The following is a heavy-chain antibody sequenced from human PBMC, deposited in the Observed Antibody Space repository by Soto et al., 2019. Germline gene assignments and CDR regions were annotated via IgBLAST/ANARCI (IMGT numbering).Heavy chain of an antibody. Sequence: PGGSLRLSCAASGFTCSNYGMHWVRQAPGKGLEWVAVIWYDGSDKYYADSVKGRFTISRDNSKNTLSLQMDSLRAEDTAVYYCARDSRRGSDYYYYGMDVWGQGTTVTVSS. CDR1: GFTCSNYG. CDR2: IWYDGSDK. V-gene: IGHV3-33*01. J-gene: IGHJ6*02. D-gene: IGHD3-10*01. CDR3: ARDSRRGSDYYYYGMDV.